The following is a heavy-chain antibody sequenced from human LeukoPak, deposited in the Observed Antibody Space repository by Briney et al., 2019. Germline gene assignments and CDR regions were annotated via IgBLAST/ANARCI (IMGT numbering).Heavy chain of an antibody. V-gene: IGHV4-38-2*02. D-gene: IGHD1-26*01. J-gene: IGHJ3*02. CDR2: IHHSGST. CDR1: GYSISSGYY. CDR3: ARLFDNGSYGAAFDI. Sequence: SETLSLTCTVSGYSISSGYYWGWIRQPPGKGLEWIGNIHHSGSTYYNPSLKSRVTISVGTSKNQFSLKLTSVTAADTAVYYCARLFDNGSYGAAFDIWGQGTMVTVSS.